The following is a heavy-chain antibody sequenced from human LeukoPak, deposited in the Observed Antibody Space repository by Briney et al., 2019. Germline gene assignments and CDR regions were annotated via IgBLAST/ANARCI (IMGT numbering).Heavy chain of an antibody. D-gene: IGHD6-13*01. Sequence: SVKVSCKASGGTFSSYAISWVRQAPGQGLEWMGGIIPIFGTANYAQKFQGRVTITTDESTSTAYMELSSLRSEDTAVYYCARDRPARIAAAEGQSSNYYYYMDVWGKGTTVTVSS. J-gene: IGHJ6*03. CDR3: ARDRPARIAAAEGQSSNYYYYMDV. CDR1: GGTFSSYA. V-gene: IGHV1-69*05. CDR2: IIPIFGTA.